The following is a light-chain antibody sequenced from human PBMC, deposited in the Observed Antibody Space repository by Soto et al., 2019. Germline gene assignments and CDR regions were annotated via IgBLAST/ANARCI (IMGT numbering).Light chain of an antibody. CDR1: HRISTY. CDR2: GAS. V-gene: IGKV1-39*01. Sequence: DIQMTQSPSSLSASVGDRVTMTCRASHRISTYLNWYQQKSGEAPKLLIYGASGLHNAVPPRFSGSGSGTDFTLTISLLQPEDFATYFCQQTYTAPQTFGQGPKVEI. CDR3: QQTYTAPQT. J-gene: IGKJ1*01.